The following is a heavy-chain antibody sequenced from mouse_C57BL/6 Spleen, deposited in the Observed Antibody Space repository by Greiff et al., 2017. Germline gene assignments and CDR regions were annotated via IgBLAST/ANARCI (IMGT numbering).Heavy chain of an antibody. CDR2: ISSGSSTI. J-gene: IGHJ4*01. D-gene: IGHD3-2*02. CDR3: ARKAAQALYAMDY. V-gene: IGHV5-17*01. Sequence: EVQRVESGGGLVKPGGSLKLSCAASGFTFSDYGMHWVRQAPEKGLEWVAYISSGSSTIYYADTVKGRFTISRDNAKNTLFRQMTSLRSEDTAMYYCARKAAQALYAMDYWGQGTSGTVSS. CDR1: GFTFSDYG.